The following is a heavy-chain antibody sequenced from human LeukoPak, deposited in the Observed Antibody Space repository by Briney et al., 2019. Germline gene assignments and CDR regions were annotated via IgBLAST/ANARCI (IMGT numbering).Heavy chain of an antibody. CDR3: ARETRLHSGSYSNDAFDI. D-gene: IGHD1-26*01. CDR1: GVSISNYY. Sequence: SETLSLTRTVSGVSISNYYWSWIRQPPGKGLEWIGYIYSSGSTNYNPSLKSRVIISVDTSKNQFSLKLSSVTAADAAVYYCARETRLHSGSYSNDAFDIWGQGTMVTVSS. J-gene: IGHJ3*02. V-gene: IGHV4-4*08. CDR2: IYSSGST.